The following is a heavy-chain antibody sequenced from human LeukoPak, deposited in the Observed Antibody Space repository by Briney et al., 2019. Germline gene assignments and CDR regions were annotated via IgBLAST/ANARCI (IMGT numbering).Heavy chain of an antibody. CDR1: GGTFNNFA. CDR2: INAGNGNT. J-gene: IGHJ3*02. V-gene: IGHV1-3*01. Sequence: ASVKVSCKASGGTFNNFAISWVRQAPGQRLEWMGWINAGNGNTKYSQKFRGRVTITRDTSASTAYMELSSLRSEDTAVYYCARDVEVNDAFDIWGQGTMVTVSS. CDR3: ARDVEVNDAFDI. D-gene: IGHD2-21*01.